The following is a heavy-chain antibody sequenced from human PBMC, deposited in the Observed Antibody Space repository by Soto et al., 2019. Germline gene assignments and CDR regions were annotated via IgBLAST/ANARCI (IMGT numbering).Heavy chain of an antibody. V-gene: IGHV3-30*18. Sequence: QVQLVESGGGVVQPGRSLRLCCAASGFTFSSYAMHWVRQAPGKGLAWVAIISHDGSNKYYADSVEGRFTISRDNSKNTLYLQMNSLRAEDTAVYYCAKNTGYSYGFPFDYGGQGTLVTVSS. CDR1: GFTFSSYA. CDR3: AKNTGYSYGFPFDY. CDR2: ISHDGSNK. D-gene: IGHD5-18*01. J-gene: IGHJ4*02.